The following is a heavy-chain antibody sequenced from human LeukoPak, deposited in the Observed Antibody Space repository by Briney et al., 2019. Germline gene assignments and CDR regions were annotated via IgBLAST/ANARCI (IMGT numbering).Heavy chain of an antibody. Sequence: GESLQISCQGSGYSFTSYWIGWVRQMPGKGLEWMGIIYPGDSDTRYSPSFQGQVTISADKSITTAYLQWRSLKASDSAIYYCARHSTSGSDYWGQGTLLTVSS. CDR2: IYPGDSDT. CDR3: ARHSTSGSDY. CDR1: GYSFTSYW. V-gene: IGHV5-51*01. J-gene: IGHJ4*02. D-gene: IGHD6-19*01.